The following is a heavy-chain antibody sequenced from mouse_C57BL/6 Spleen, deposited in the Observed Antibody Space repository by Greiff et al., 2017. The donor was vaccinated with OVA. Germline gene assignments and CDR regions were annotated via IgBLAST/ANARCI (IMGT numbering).Heavy chain of an antibody. CDR3: ARDADSSSMDY. CDR1: GFTFSDFY. V-gene: IGHV7-1*01. Sequence: DVMLVESGGGLVQSGRSLRLSCATSGFTFSDFYMEWVRQAPGKGLEWIAASRNKANDYTTEYSASVKGRFIVSRDTSQSILYLQMNALRAEDTAIYYCARDADSSSMDYWGQGTSVTVSS. J-gene: IGHJ4*01. CDR2: SRNKANDYTT.